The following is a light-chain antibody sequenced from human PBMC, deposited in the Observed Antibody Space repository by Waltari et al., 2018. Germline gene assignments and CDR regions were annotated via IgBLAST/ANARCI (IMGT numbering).Light chain of an antibody. CDR3: QHVINWTHT. CDR1: LRIMSY. V-gene: IGKV3-15*01. CDR2: DAF. Sequence: EIVMTQSLATLSVSPGASATLSCKASLRIMSYLVWYQQKPAQAPRLLIYDAFTSATGIPARFSGSGSGTEVTLIISSLQSEDFAVYYSQHVINWTHTFGQETKLEIK. J-gene: IGKJ2*01.